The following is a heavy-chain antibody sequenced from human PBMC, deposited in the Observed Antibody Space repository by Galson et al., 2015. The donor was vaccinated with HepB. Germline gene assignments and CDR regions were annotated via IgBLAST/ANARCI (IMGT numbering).Heavy chain of an antibody. J-gene: IGHJ4*02. CDR3: ARRGALIAAAAKGRYFDY. Sequence: SETLSLTCTVSGGSISSSSYYWGWIRQPPGKGLEWIGSIYYSGSTYYNPSLKSRVTISVDTSKNQFSLKLSSVTAADTAVYYCARRGALIAAAAKGRYFDYWGQGTLVTVSS. V-gene: IGHV4-39*01. CDR1: GGSISSSSYY. D-gene: IGHD6-13*01. CDR2: IYYSGST.